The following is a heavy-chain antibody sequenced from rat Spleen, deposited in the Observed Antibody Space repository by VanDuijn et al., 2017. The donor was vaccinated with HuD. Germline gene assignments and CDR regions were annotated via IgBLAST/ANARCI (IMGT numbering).Heavy chain of an antibody. V-gene: IGHV2-63*01. D-gene: IGHD1-5*01. CDR2: MWYDGDT. J-gene: IGHJ4*01. CDR3: TRDEDRYSPYYVMDA. Sequence: QVQLKESGPGLVQPSATLSLTCTVSGFSLTSYSVSWVRQSSGKGPEWMGKMWYDGDTTYNSALKSRLNISRDTSKNQVFLKMNSLQTDDPGTYYCTRDEDRYSPYYVMDAWGQGASVTVSS. CDR1: GFSLTSYS.